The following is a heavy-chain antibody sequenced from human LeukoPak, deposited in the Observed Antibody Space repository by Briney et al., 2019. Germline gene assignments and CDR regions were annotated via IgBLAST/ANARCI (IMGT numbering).Heavy chain of an antibody. J-gene: IGHJ6*03. Sequence: GRSLRLSCTASGFTFDDYGMSWVRQAPGKGLEWVSSINWNGGSTGYADSVKGRFTVSRDNAKNSLYLQMNSLRAEDTALYYCARDVILDFYYYYMDVWGKGTTVTVSS. V-gene: IGHV3-20*04. CDR3: ARDVILDFYYYYMDV. CDR1: GFTFDDYG. D-gene: IGHD3-16*02. CDR2: INWNGGST.